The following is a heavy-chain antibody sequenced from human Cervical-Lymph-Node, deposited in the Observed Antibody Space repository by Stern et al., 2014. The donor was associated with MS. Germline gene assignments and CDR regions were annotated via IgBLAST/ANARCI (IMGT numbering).Heavy chain of an antibody. D-gene: IGHD2-21*02. CDR2: IIPLFGTP. CDR1: GGTFSSYG. J-gene: IGHJ6*02. CDR3: ARDGDFGSNYGMDV. V-gene: IGHV1-69*06. Sequence: VQLVESGAELKKPGSSVKVSCKASGGTFSSYGISWVRQAPGQGLEWMGGIIPLFGTPNYARKFPGRVPMTADISTSTADMELRSLRSEDTAVYYCARDGDFGSNYGMDVWGQGTTVTVAS.